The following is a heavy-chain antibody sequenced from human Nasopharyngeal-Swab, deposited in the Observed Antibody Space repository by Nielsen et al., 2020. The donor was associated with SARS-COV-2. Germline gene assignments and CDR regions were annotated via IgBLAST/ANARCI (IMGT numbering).Heavy chain of an antibody. J-gene: IGHJ6*03. CDR3: ARRAYCSGGSCYSPYYCYMDV. V-gene: IGHV5-10-1*01. CDR2: IDPSDSYT. Sequence: GGSLRLSCKGSGYSFTSYWISWVRQMPGKGLEWMGRIDPSDSYTNYSPSFQGHVTISADKSISTAYLQWSSLKASDTAMYYCARRAYCSGGSCYSPYYCYMDVWGKGTTVTVSS. D-gene: IGHD2-15*01. CDR1: GYSFTSYW.